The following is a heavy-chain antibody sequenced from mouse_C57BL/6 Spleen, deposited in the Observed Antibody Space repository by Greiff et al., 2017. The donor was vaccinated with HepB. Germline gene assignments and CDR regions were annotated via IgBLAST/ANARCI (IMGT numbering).Heavy chain of an antibody. CDR1: GFNIKNTY. CDR3: ARESFITTVVATYWYFDV. D-gene: IGHD1-1*01. V-gene: IGHV14-3*01. Sequence: VQLKESVAELVRPGASVKLSCTASGFNIKNTYMHWVKQRPEQGLEWIGRIDPANGNTKYAPKFQGKATITADTSSNTAYLQLISLTSEDTAIYYCARESFITTVVATYWYFDVWGTGTTVTVSS. CDR2: IDPANGNT. J-gene: IGHJ1*03.